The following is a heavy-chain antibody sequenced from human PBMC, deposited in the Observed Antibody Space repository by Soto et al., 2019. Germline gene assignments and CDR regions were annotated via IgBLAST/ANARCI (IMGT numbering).Heavy chain of an antibody. CDR1: GGSISSGGYY. D-gene: IGHD3-22*01. CDR2: IYYSGST. CDR3: ARGVIEYDSSGYYPYYFDY. V-gene: IGHV4-31*03. Sequence: SETLSLTCTVSGGSISSGGYYWSWIRQHPGKGLEWIGYIYYSGSTYYNPSLKSRVTISVDTSKNQFSLKLSSVTAADTAVYYCARGVIEYDSSGYYPYYFDYWGQGTLVTVPQ. J-gene: IGHJ4*02.